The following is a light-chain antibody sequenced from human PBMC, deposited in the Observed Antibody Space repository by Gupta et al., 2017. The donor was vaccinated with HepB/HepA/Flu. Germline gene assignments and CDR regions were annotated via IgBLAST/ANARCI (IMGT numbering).Light chain of an antibody. CDR3: QQYNNWPRT. V-gene: IGKV3-15*01. CDR2: GAS. J-gene: IGKJ1*01. Sequence: ETVMTQSPATLSVSPGERATLSCRASQSISTNLAWYQQKSGQAPRLLIYGASTRATDIPGRFSGSGSGTEFTLTISSLQSEDFEVYYCQQYNNWPRTFGQGTKVEIK. CDR1: QSISTN.